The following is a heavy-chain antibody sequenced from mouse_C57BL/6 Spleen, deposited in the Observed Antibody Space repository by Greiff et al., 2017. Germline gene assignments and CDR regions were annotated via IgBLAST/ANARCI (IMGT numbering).Heavy chain of an antibody. CDR3: AGATDYFDY. V-gene: IGHV1-22*01. D-gene: IGHD1-1*01. CDR2: INPNNGGT. Sequence: EVQLQESGPELVKPGASVKMSCKASGYTFTDYNMHWVKQSHGKSLEWIGYINPNNGGTSYNQKFKGKATLTVNKSSSTAYMELRSLTSEDSAVYYCAGATDYFDYWRQGTTLTVSS. CDR1: GYTFTDYN. J-gene: IGHJ2*01.